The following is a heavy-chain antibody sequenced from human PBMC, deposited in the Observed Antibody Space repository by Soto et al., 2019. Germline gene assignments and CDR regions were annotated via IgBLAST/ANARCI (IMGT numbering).Heavy chain of an antibody. D-gene: IGHD4-17*01. Sequence: GGSLRLSCAASGFPFSSYAMSWVRQAPGKGLEWVSAISGSGGSTYYADSVKGRFTISRDNSKNTLYLQMNSLRAEDTAVYYCAKMTTVTTFGFDYWGQGTLVTVSS. CDR3: AKMTTVTTFGFDY. CDR1: GFPFSSYA. V-gene: IGHV3-23*01. J-gene: IGHJ4*02. CDR2: ISGSGGST.